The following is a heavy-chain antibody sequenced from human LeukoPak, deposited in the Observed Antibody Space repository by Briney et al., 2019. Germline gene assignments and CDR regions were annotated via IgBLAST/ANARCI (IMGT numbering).Heavy chain of an antibody. V-gene: IGHV3-30*01. CDR1: GFTFSSYA. CDR3: ARDRHHSSCQDY. D-gene: IGHD2-2*01. J-gene: IGHJ4*02. CDR2: ISYDGSNK. Sequence: GRSLRLSCAASGFTFSSYAMHWVRQAPGKGLEWVAVISYDGSNKYYPDSVKGRFTISRDNSKNTLYLQMNSLRAEDTAVYYCARDRHHSSCQDYWGQGTLVTVSS.